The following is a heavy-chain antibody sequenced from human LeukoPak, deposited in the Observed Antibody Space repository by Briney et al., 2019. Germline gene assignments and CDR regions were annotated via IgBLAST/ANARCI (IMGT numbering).Heavy chain of an antibody. CDR2: ITPYNGDT. CDR1: GYTFTTYG. J-gene: IGHJ3*02. D-gene: IGHD3-16*01. Sequence: ASVNVSYKASGYTFTTYGFSRVRQAPGQGLEWVGWITPYNGDTNYAQKLQGRVTMTTDKSTRTAYMELRGLRSDDTAVYYCAREGDGRSGDARAFDTSGPRTLVTVSS. V-gene: IGHV1-18*01. CDR3: AREGDGRSGDARAFDT.